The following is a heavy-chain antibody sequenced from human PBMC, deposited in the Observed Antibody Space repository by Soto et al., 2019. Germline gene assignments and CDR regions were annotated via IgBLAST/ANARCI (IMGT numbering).Heavy chain of an antibody. CDR3: ARDRSFWNDGGGFDY. Sequence: PSETLSLTCTVSGGSISSYYWSWIRQPPGKGLEWIGYIYYSGSTNYNPSLKSRVTVSVDTSKNQFSLKLSSVTAADTAVYYCARDRSFWNDGGGFDYWGQGTLVTVSS. CDR1: GGSISSYY. V-gene: IGHV4-59*01. CDR2: IYYSGST. D-gene: IGHD1-1*01. J-gene: IGHJ4*02.